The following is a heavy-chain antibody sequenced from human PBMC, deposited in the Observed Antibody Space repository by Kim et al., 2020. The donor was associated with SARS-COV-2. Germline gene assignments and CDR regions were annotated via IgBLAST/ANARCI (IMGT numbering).Heavy chain of an antibody. Sequence: GGSLRLSCAASGFTFSSYAMHWVRQAPGKGLEWVAVISYDGSNKYYADSVKGRFTISRDNSKNTLYLQMNSLRAEDTAVYYCARDKAGAGDYWGQGTLVT. CDR1: GFTFSSYA. J-gene: IGHJ4*02. CDR3: ARDKAGAGDY. V-gene: IGHV3-30*04. CDR2: ISYDGSNK. D-gene: IGHD1-26*01.